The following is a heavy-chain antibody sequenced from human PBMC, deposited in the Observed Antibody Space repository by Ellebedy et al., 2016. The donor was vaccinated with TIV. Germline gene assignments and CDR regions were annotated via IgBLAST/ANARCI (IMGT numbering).Heavy chain of an antibody. CDR1: GYTFTSYG. CDR2: ISAYNGTT. Sequence: AASVKVSCKASGYTFTSYGISWVRQAPGQGLEWIGWISAYNGTTNYAQKLQGRVTMTTDTSTSTAYMELRSLRSDDTAVYYCARDKLWFGEEGLVYYYYGMDVWGQGTTVTVSS. J-gene: IGHJ6*02. CDR3: ARDKLWFGEEGLVYYYYGMDV. V-gene: IGHV1-18*01. D-gene: IGHD3-10*01.